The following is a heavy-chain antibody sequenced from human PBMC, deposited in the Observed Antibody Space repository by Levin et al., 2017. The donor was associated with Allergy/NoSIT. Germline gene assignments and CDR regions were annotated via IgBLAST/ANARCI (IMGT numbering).Heavy chain of an antibody. Sequence: GESLKISCAASGFTFSSYSMNWVRQAPGKGLEWVSSISSSSSYIYYADSVKGRFTISRDNAKNSLYLQMNSLRAEDTAVYYCAREFDYYFDYWGQGTLVTVSS. CDR2: ISSSSSYI. D-gene: IGHD3-9*01. CDR1: GFTFSSYS. J-gene: IGHJ4*02. V-gene: IGHV3-21*01. CDR3: AREFDYYFDY.